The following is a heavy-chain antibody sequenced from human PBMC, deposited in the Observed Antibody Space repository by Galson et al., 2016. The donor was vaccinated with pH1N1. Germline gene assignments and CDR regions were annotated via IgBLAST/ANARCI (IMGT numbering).Heavy chain of an antibody. CDR3: RRENRCSGNY. Sequence: LRLSCAASGLTFSTYWMSWVRQAPGKGLEWVANIKQDGSVIYYVDSAEGRFTISRDNTKNSLYLQMNSRRVEDTAFYYCRRENRCSGNYWGQGPLVTVSS. V-gene: IGHV3-7*01. J-gene: IGHJ4*02. D-gene: IGHD2-15*01. CDR2: IKQDGSVI. CDR1: GLTFSTYW.